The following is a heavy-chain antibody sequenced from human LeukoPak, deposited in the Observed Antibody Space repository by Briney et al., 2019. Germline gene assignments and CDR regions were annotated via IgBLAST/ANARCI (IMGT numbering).Heavy chain of an antibody. D-gene: IGHD6-13*01. J-gene: IGHJ6*03. Sequence: PGGSLRLSCAASGFTFSSYAMHWVRQAPGKGLEWVAVISYDGSNKYYADSVKGRFTISRDNSKNTLYLQMNSLRAEDTAVYYCAKERQELGFYYYYYMDVWGKGTTVTVSS. CDR3: AKERQELGFYYYYYMDV. CDR1: GFTFSSYA. CDR2: ISYDGSNK. V-gene: IGHV3-30*04.